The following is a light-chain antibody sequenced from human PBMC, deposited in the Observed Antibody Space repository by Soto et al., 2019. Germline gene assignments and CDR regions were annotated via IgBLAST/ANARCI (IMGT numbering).Light chain of an antibody. Sequence: EIVLTHSPGTLSLSPGERVTLSCGASQSVPANYLAWYQQKPGQAPRLLIYGASNRATGIPDRFSGSGSGTDFTLTVSRLAPEDFAVYFWLQYGTPWWTFGQGARVEIK. V-gene: IGKV3-20*01. CDR3: LQYGTPWWT. J-gene: IGKJ1*01. CDR2: GAS. CDR1: QSVPANY.